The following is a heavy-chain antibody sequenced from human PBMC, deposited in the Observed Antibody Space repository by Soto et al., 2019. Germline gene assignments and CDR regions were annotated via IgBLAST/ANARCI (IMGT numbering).Heavy chain of an antibody. J-gene: IGHJ6*02. Sequence: GASVKVSCKASGGTFSSYAISWVRQAPGQGREWMGGIIPIFGTANYAQKFQGRVTITADESTSTAYMELSSLRSEDTAVYYFARVLWVWGSYRYHYYYGMDVWGQGTTVTVSS. V-gene: IGHV1-69*13. CDR3: ARVLWVWGSYRYHYYYGMDV. D-gene: IGHD3-16*02. CDR2: IIPIFGTA. CDR1: GGTFSSYA.